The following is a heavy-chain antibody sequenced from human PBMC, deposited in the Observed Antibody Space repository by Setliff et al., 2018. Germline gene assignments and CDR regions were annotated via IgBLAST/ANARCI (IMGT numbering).Heavy chain of an antibody. Sequence: GGSLRLSCAASGFTFSSFWMSWVRQSPGKGLEWVANINQDGSGKYYVDSVKGRFTISRDNAQNSLYLQMNSLRAEDTAVYYCARDRDCSGGSCSSYWYLDLWSRGTLVTV. CDR1: GFTFSSFW. CDR2: INQDGSGK. J-gene: IGHJ2*01. CDR3: ARDRDCSGGSCSSYWYLDL. V-gene: IGHV3-7*01. D-gene: IGHD2-15*01.